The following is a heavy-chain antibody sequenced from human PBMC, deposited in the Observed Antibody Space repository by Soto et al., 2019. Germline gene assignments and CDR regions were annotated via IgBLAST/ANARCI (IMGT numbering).Heavy chain of an antibody. CDR3: ASVTRYYDILTGYTDYYYYYMDV. Sequence: SGTLSITCTVSGGSICSSSYYWGWIRQPPRKGLKWIGSIYYSGSTYYNPSLKSRVTISVDTSKNQFSLKLSSVTAADTAVYYCASVTRYYDILTGYTDYYYYYMDVWGKWTTVTVSS. CDR2: IYYSGST. D-gene: IGHD3-9*01. J-gene: IGHJ6*03. V-gene: IGHV4-39*01. CDR1: GGSICSSSYY.